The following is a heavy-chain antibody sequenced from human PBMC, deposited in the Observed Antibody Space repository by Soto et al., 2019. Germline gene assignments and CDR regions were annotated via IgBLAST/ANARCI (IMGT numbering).Heavy chain of an antibody. D-gene: IGHD3-22*01. V-gene: IGHV5-51*01. Sequence: EVQLVQSGAEVKKPGESLKISCKGSEYTFTSYWIGWVRQMPGKGLEWMGIIWPADSDTRYSPSFQGQVTISADKSISTAYLQWSSLKASDTAIYYCARHVGKEFDRSGYYLDYWGQGTLVTVSS. CDR2: IWPADSDT. J-gene: IGHJ4*02. CDR1: EYTFTSYW. CDR3: ARHVGKEFDRSGYYLDY.